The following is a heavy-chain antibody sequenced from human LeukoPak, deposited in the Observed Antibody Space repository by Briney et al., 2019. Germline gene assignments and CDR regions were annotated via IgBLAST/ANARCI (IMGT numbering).Heavy chain of an antibody. V-gene: IGHV1-8*01. J-gene: IGHJ4*02. Sequence: ASVKVSCKASGYTFTSYDINWVRQATGQGLEWMGWMNPNSGNTGYAQKFQGRVTLTRNTSISTAYMELSSLRSEDTAVYYCARVGRYYYDSSGYLSSPPPDYWGQGTLVTVSS. CDR3: ARVGRYYYDSSGYLSSPPPDY. CDR1: GYTFTSYD. CDR2: MNPNSGNT. D-gene: IGHD3-22*01.